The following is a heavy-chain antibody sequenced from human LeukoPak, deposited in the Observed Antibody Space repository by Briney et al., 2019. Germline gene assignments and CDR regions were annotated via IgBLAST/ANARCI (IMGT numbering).Heavy chain of an antibody. Sequence: GGTLRLSCEVSGFTLSTYWMNWVRQAPGTGLEWVANIKQDGSERYYVDSVKGRFTISRDNAKNSLYLQMNSLRAEDTAVYYCARSGVAFAGVTSFGHWGQGTLVTVSS. CDR2: IKQDGSER. CDR1: GFTLSTYW. CDR3: ARSGVAFAGVTSFGH. J-gene: IGHJ4*02. D-gene: IGHD3-16*01. V-gene: IGHV3-7*01.